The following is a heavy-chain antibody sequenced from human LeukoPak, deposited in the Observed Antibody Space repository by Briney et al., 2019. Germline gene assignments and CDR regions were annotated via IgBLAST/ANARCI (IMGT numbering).Heavy chain of an antibody. Sequence: SQTLSLTWTVFGGSISSYYSGWIRQPPGKGIEWIGYIFYSGSTNYNPSLKSRVTISVDTSKNQFSLKLTSVTAADTAVYYCARGGTNRAFDYWGQGTLVTVSS. D-gene: IGHD1-14*01. CDR2: IFYSGST. CDR3: ARGGTNRAFDY. V-gene: IGHV4-59*01. CDR1: GGSISSYY. J-gene: IGHJ4*02.